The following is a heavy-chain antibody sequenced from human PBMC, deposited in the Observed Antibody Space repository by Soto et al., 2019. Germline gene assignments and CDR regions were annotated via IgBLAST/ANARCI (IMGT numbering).Heavy chain of an antibody. CDR3: ARAQLYYYDSSGYKAFDY. V-gene: IGHV4-30-4*01. CDR2: IYYSGST. D-gene: IGHD3-22*01. J-gene: IGHJ4*02. Sequence: PSETLSLTCTVSGGSISSGDYYWSWIRQPPGKGLEWIGYIYYSGSTYYNPSLKSRVTISVDTSKNQFSLKLSSVTAADTAVYYCARAQLYYYDSSGYKAFDYWGQGTLVTVSS. CDR1: GGSISSGDYY.